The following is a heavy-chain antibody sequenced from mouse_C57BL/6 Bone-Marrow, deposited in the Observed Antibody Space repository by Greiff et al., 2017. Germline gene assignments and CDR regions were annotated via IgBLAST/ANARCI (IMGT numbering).Heavy chain of an antibody. CDR1: GYTFTSYW. D-gene: IGHD3-2*02. V-gene: IGHV1-69*01. CDR2: IDPSDSYT. CDR3: ARELRLRNY. J-gene: IGHJ2*01. Sequence: VQLQQPGAELVMPGASVKLSCKASGYTFTSYWMHWVKQRPGQGLEWIGEIDPSDSYTNYNQKFKGKSTLTVDKSSTAAYVQLSSLTSEDSAVYYFARELRLRNYWGQGTTLTVSS.